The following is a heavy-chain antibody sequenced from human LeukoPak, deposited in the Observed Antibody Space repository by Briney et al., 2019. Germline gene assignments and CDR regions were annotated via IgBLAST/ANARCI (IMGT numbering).Heavy chain of an antibody. CDR1: GFTFSSYA. D-gene: IGHD6-13*01. V-gene: IGHV3-30*04. Sequence: GXSLRLSCAASGFTFSSYAMHWVRQAPGKGLEWVAVISYDGSNKYYADSVKGRFTISRDNSKNTLYLQMNSLRAEDTAVYYCANLCRRSSSCHDAFDIWGQGTMVTVSS. CDR2: ISYDGSNK. CDR3: ANLCRRSSSCHDAFDI. J-gene: IGHJ3*02.